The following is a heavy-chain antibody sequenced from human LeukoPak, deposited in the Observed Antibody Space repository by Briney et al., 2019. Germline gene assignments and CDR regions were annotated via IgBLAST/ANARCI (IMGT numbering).Heavy chain of an antibody. J-gene: IGHJ4*02. CDR1: GFTFSSYA. CDR2: ISGSGGNT. CDR3: APKVVGSTPFDY. Sequence: SGGSLRLSCAASGFTFSSYAMNWVRQAPGKGLEWVSSISGSGGNTYYADSVKGRFTISRDNSKNTLYLQMNRLRAEDTAVYYCAPKVVGSTPFDYWGQGILVTVSS. V-gene: IGHV3-23*01. D-gene: IGHD2-15*01.